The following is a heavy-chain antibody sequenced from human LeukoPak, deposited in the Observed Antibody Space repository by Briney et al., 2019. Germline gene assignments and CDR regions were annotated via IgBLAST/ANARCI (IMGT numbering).Heavy chain of an antibody. J-gene: IGHJ4*02. CDR3: AKDRSPVGATPIDY. CDR1: GFTFEEYA. Sequence: GGSLRLSCAAPGFTFEEYAMHWVRQAPGKGLEWVSGISWNSGSIGYADTVKGRFTISRDNAKNSLYLQMNSLRAEDTALYYCAKDRSPVGATPIDYWGQGTLVPVSS. V-gene: IGHV3-9*01. D-gene: IGHD1-26*01. CDR2: ISWNSGSI.